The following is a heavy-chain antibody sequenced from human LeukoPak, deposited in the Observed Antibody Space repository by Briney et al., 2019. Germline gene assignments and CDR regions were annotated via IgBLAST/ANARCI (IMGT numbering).Heavy chain of an antibody. CDR3: AKDLFYGYPSPTFDY. V-gene: IGHV3-33*06. Sequence: GGSLRLSCAASGFTFSSYGMHWVRQAPGKGLEWVAAIWYDGSNKYYADSVKGRFTISRDNSKNTLYLQMNSLRAEDTAVYYCAKDLFYGYPSPTFDYWGQGTLVTVSS. CDR2: IWYDGSNK. J-gene: IGHJ4*02. D-gene: IGHD5-18*01. CDR1: GFTFSSYG.